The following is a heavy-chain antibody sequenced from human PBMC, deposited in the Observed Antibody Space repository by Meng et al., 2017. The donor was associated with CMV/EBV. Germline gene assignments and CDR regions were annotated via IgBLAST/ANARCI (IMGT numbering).Heavy chain of an antibody. J-gene: IGHJ5*02. V-gene: IGHV4-34*01. CDR1: GGSFSGYY. CDR2: INHSGST. CDR3: ARATYYDFWSGLANWFDP. D-gene: IGHD3-3*01. Sequence: SETLSLTCAVYGGSFSGYYWSWIRQLPGKGLEWIGEINHSGSTNYNPSLKSRVTISVDTSKNQFSLKLSSVTAADTAVYYCARATYYDFWSGLANWFDPWGQGTLVTVSS.